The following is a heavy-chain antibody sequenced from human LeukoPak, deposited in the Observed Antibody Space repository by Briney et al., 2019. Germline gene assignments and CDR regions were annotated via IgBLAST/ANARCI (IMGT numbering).Heavy chain of an antibody. V-gene: IGHV4-59*11. CDR1: GGSISSHY. J-gene: IGHJ5*02. D-gene: IGHD3-3*01. Sequence: PSETLSLTCTVSGGSISSHYWSWIRQPPGKGLEWIGYIYYSGSTNYNPSLKSRVTISVDTSKNQFSLKLSSVTAADTAVYYCARDHRYDFWSGYYHNWFDPWGQGTLVTVSS. CDR2: IYYSGST. CDR3: ARDHRYDFWSGYYHNWFDP.